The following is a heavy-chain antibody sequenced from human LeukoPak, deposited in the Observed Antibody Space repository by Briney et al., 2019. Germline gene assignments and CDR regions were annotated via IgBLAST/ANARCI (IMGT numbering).Heavy chain of an antibody. CDR3: ARDLPAAVD. Sequence: GSLRLSCAASGFSFSSYSMSWVRQAPGKGLEWVSFISRSSSDIYHADSVKGRFTISRDNAKNSLYLQMNSLRAGDTAVYYCARDLPAAVDWGQGTLVTVSS. CDR1: GFSFSSYS. CDR2: ISRSSSDI. V-gene: IGHV3-21*01. J-gene: IGHJ4*02. D-gene: IGHD2-2*01.